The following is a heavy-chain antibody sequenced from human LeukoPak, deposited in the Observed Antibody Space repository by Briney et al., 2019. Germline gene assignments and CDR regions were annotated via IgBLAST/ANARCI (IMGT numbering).Heavy chain of an antibody. Sequence: PGGSLRLSCAASGFTFSNAWMTGRRQAPGKGREWVGRIKSKTDGGTTDYAAPVKGRFIISRDDSKNTLFLQMNSLKTEDTAVYYCTTLTPRVVEAAKNWGQGTLVTVSS. CDR3: TTLTPRVVEAAKN. J-gene: IGHJ4*02. D-gene: IGHD2-15*01. CDR1: GFTFSNAW. V-gene: IGHV3-15*01. CDR2: IKSKTDGGTT.